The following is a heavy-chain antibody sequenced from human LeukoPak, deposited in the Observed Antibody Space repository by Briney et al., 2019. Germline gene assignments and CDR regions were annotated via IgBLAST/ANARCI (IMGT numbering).Heavy chain of an antibody. D-gene: IGHD5-18*01. V-gene: IGHV3-48*01. CDR1: GFTFSDYS. CDR2: ITSTSSTK. J-gene: IGHJ3*02. Sequence: GGSLRLSCAASGFTFSDYSMHWVRQAPGKGLEWVSDITSTSSTKYYADSVKGRFTISRDNPKNTLYLQMNSLRPEDTAVYYCVKEPRGYSFSFDIWGQGTMVTVSS. CDR3: VKEPRGYSFSFDI.